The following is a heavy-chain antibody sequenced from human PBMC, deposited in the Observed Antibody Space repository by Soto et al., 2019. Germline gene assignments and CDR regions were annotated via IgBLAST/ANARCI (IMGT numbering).Heavy chain of an antibody. CDR3: ASRVLTTFDF. V-gene: IGHV3-74*01. CDR2: ISTDGTTT. Sequence: EVQLVESGGGLVQPGGSLRLSCAASGFTFSNYWMYWVRQAPGKGLVWVSRISTDGTTTNYADSVKGRFTISRDNAKNTLYLQMNSLRAEDTAVYYCASRVLTTFDFWGQGTLVIVSS. D-gene: IGHD4-4*01. J-gene: IGHJ4*02. CDR1: GFTFSNYW.